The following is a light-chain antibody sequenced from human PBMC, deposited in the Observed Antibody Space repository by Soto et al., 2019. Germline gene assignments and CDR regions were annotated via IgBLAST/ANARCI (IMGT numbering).Light chain of an antibody. V-gene: IGKV3-20*01. CDR1: QAVSSSY. CDR3: QQYDVGFI. Sequence: EIVLTQSPTTLSLSPGESATLSCRASQAVSSSYLAWYQQKPGQAPSVVIYDASTRAAGIPDRFSGRGYATDVTHTISCLEPEDVAVYYCQQYDVGFIFGQGTKLEIK. CDR2: DAS. J-gene: IGKJ2*01.